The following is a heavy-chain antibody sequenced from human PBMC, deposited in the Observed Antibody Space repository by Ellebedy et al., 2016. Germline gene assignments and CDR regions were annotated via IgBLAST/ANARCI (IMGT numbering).Heavy chain of an antibody. CDR3: ARAYVWGSYRPLPPSNYFDY. J-gene: IGHJ4*02. Sequence: ASVKVSXXASGYTFTGYYMHWVRQAPGQGLEWMGWINPNSGGTNYAQKFQGRVTMTRDTSISTAYMELSRLRSDDTAVYYCARAYVWGSYRPLPPSNYFDYWGQGTLVPVSS. V-gene: IGHV1-2*02. CDR1: GYTFTGYY. D-gene: IGHD3-16*02. CDR2: INPNSGGT.